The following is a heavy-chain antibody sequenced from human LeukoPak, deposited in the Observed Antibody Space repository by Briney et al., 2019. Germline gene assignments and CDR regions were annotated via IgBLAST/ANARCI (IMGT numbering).Heavy chain of an antibody. J-gene: IGHJ6*03. D-gene: IGHD3-10*01. CDR1: GFTFSSYA. Sequence: GGSLRLSCAASGFTFSSYAMSWVRQAPGKGLEWVSAISGSGGSTYYADSVKGRFTISRDNAKNSLYLQMDSLRAEDTAVYYCTRDGDTVLTRGYYYYMDVWGKGTTVTISS. V-gene: IGHV3-23*01. CDR2: ISGSGGST. CDR3: TRDGDTVLTRGYYYYMDV.